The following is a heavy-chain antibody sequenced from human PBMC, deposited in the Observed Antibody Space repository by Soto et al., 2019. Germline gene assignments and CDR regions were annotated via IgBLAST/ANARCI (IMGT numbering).Heavy chain of an antibody. Sequence: PSQTLSLTCSVSGGSISNGGYYWSLILQHPGKALEWIGYIYYIGSTSYNPSLKSRLTISLDTSMNQFSLQLNSVTAADTAVYYCARDSLLWTGYYTVWRYFYYWGQGTPVTVSS. J-gene: IGHJ4*02. CDR1: GGSISNGGYY. CDR3: ARDSLLWTGYYTVWRYFYY. V-gene: IGHV4-31*03. CDR2: IYYIGST. D-gene: IGHD3-3*01.